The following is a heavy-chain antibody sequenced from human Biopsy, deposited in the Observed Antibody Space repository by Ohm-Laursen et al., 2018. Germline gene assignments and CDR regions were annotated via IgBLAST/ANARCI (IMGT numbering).Heavy chain of an antibody. Sequence: SSVKVSCKAPGGTLSNYGVNWVRQAPEKGLEWLGGNIPILGTGNYAQKFQDRVTVAADTSTSTATMELRSLRSDDTAVYYCATKLTGYFHHWGQGTLVIVSS. D-gene: IGHD3-9*01. CDR1: GGTLSNYG. J-gene: IGHJ1*01. V-gene: IGHV1-69*06. CDR3: ATKLTGYFHH. CDR2: NIPILGTG.